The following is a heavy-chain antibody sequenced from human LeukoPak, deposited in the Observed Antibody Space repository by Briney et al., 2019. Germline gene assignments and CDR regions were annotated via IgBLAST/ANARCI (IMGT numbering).Heavy chain of an antibody. CDR3: AKSNIEGQTWIQLWAAYDAFDI. D-gene: IGHD5-18*01. Sequence: GGSLRLSCAVSGFTFSSYTMNWVRQAPGKGLEWVSSISRGSSYIYYADSMKGRFTISRDNAKNSLYLQMNSLRAEDTAVYYCAKSNIEGQTWIQLWAAYDAFDIWGQGTMVTVSS. V-gene: IGHV3-21*04. CDR2: ISRGSSYI. CDR1: GFTFSSYT. J-gene: IGHJ3*02.